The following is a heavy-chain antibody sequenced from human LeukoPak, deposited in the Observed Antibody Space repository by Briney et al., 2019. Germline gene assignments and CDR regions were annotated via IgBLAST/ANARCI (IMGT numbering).Heavy chain of an antibody. J-gene: IGHJ4*02. CDR1: GYTFTGYY. D-gene: IGHD5-18*01. V-gene: IGHV1-2*02. Sequence: ASVKVSCKASGYTFTGYYMHWVRQAPGQGLEWMGWINPNSGGTNYAQMFQGRVTMTRDTSISTAYMELSRLRSDDTAVYYCALGYSYGPFDYWGQGTLVTVSS. CDR2: INPNSGGT. CDR3: ALGYSYGPFDY.